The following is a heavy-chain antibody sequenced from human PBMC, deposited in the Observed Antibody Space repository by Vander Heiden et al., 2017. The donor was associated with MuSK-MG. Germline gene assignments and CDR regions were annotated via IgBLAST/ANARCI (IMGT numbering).Heavy chain of an antibody. V-gene: IGHV3-48*02. CDR1: GFTLSSYS. Sequence: EVQLVESGGGLVQRGGSLRLSCAASGFTLSSYSMNWVRQAPGKGLEWVSYISSSSSTIYYADSVKGRVTISRDNAKNSLFLHLNSLRDEDPAVYYCARGGRSYFGGDCWSFDYWVQGTLVTVSS. D-gene: IGHD2-21*02. J-gene: IGHJ4*02. CDR2: ISSSSSTI. CDR3: ARGGRSYFGGDCWSFDY.